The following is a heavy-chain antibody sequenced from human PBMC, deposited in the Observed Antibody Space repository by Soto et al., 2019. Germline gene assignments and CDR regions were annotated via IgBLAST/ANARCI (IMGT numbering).Heavy chain of an antibody. Sequence: LSLTCTVSGGSISSYYWSWIRQPPGKGLEWIGYIYYSGSTNYNPSLKSRVTISVDTSKNQFSLKLSSVTAADTAVYYCARGLRYFDWLARYWGQGTLVTVSS. J-gene: IGHJ4*02. V-gene: IGHV4-59*01. CDR3: ARGLRYFDWLARY. CDR1: GGSISSYY. CDR2: IYYSGST. D-gene: IGHD3-9*01.